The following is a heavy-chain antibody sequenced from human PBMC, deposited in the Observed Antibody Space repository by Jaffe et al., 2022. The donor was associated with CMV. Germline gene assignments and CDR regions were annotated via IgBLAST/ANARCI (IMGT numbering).Heavy chain of an antibody. D-gene: IGHD3-10*01. Sequence: EVQLVESGGGLVQPGGSLRLSCAASGFTFSSYEMNWVRQAPGKGLEWVSYISSSGSTIYYADSVKGRFTISRDNAKNSLYLQMNSLRAEDTAVYYCARDGVRGVSGTWANYYYYMDVWGKGTTVTVSS. CDR1: GFTFSSYE. CDR2: ISSSGSTI. V-gene: IGHV3-48*03. J-gene: IGHJ6*03. CDR3: ARDGVRGVSGTWANYYYYMDV.